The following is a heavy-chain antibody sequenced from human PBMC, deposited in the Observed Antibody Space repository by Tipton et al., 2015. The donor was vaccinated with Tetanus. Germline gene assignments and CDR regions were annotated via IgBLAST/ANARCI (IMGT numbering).Heavy chain of an antibody. D-gene: IGHD7-27*01. V-gene: IGHV4-59*01. CDR1: GGSINSYY. CDR3: ARIRRVGKPGPFFDY. Sequence: TLSLTCTVSGGSINSYYWSWIRQPPGKGLEWIGYIYYSGSTNYNPSLRSRVTISVDTSKNQFSLKLSSVTAADTAVYYCARIRRVGKPGPFFDYWGQGTLVTVSS. J-gene: IGHJ4*02. CDR2: IYYSGST.